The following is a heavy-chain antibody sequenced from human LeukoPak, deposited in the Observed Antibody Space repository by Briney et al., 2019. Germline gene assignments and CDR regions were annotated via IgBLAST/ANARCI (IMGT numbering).Heavy chain of an antibody. J-gene: IGHJ5*01. CDR1: GGSMTIYY. V-gene: IGHV4-59*08. Sequence: PSETLSLTCTVSGGSMTIYYWSWIRQPPGKGLEWIAYIYYSGGTNYNPSLKSRVTISVNTPKNQFSLKLSSVTAADTAVYYCARHARSTFSTSCYDSWGQGTLVTVSS. CDR3: ARHARSTFSTSCYDS. D-gene: IGHD2-2*01. CDR2: IYYSGGT.